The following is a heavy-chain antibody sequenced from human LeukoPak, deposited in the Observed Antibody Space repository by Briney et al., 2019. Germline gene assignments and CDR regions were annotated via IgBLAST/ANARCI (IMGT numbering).Heavy chain of an antibody. V-gene: IGHV1-2*02. D-gene: IGHD2-15*01. J-gene: IGHJ5*02. CDR3: ARDCSGGSCTFDP. CDR1: GYTFTGYY. CDR2: INPYSGGT. Sequence: ASVKVSCKASGYTFTGYYMHWVRQAPGQGLEWMGWINPYSGGTNYAQKFQGRVTLTRDTSISTAYMELSRLRSDDTAVYYCARDCSGGSCTFDPWGQGTLVTVSS.